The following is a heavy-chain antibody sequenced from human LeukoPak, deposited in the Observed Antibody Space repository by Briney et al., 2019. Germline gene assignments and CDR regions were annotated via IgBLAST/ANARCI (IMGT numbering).Heavy chain of an antibody. D-gene: IGHD6-13*01. V-gene: IGHV4-34*01. CDR1: GGSFSGYY. Sequence: SETLSLTCAVYGGSFSGYYWSWIRQPPGKGLEWLAEINHSGSTNYNPSLKSRVTISVDTSKNQFSLKLSSVTAADTAVYYCARGRFSSSWRRGWFDPWGQGTLVTVSS. CDR2: INHSGST. J-gene: IGHJ5*02. CDR3: ARGRFSSSWRRGWFDP.